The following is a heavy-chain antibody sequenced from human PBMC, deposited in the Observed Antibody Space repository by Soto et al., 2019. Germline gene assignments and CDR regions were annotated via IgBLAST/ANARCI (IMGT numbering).Heavy chain of an antibody. Sequence: GGSLRLSCAASGFTFGSYNMNWVRQAPGKGLEWVSAISGSGGSTYYADSVKGRFTISRDNSKNTLYLQMNSLRAEDTAVYYCAKDGGYAYYDSSGYYFGYWGQGTLVTVSS. D-gene: IGHD3-22*01. CDR2: ISGSGGST. CDR1: GFTFGSYN. J-gene: IGHJ4*02. CDR3: AKDGGYAYYDSSGYYFGY. V-gene: IGHV3-23*01.